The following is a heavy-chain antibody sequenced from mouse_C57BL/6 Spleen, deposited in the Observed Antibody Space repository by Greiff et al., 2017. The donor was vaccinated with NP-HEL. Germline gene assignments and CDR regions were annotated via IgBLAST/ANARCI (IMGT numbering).Heavy chain of an antibody. CDR1: GYTFTDYN. D-gene: IGHD2-5*01. V-gene: IGHV1-22*01. CDR2: INPNNGGT. CDR3: ASKIAYSTLPWFAY. Sequence: VQLQQSGPELVKPGASVKMSCKASGYTFTDYNMHWVKQSHGKSLEWIGYINPNNGGTSYNQKFKGKATLTVNKSSSTAYMELRSLTSEDSSVYYCASKIAYSTLPWFAYWGKGTLVTVSA. J-gene: IGHJ3*01.